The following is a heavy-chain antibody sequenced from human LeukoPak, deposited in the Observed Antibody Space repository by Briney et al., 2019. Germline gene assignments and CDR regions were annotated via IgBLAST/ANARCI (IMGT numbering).Heavy chain of an antibody. V-gene: IGHV4-4*02. CDR3: ARVESSSWPAIDY. CDR1: GCSISSCNW. J-gene: IGHJ4*02. D-gene: IGHD6-13*01. Sequence: PSGTLSLTCAVSGCSISSCNWRCLVRQPPGKGLGGIGEIYHSGCTNYNPSLKSRVTISIDKSKNQFSLKLSSVTGADTAVYYCARVESSSWPAIDYWGQGTLVTVSP. CDR2: IYHSGCT.